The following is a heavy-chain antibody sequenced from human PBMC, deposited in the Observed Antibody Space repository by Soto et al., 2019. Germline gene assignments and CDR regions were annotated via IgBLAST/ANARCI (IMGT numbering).Heavy chain of an antibody. Sequence: PGESLKISCEGSGYSFTSYWIGWVRQMPGKGLEWMGIIYPHDSDTRYSPSFQGQVTISADKSINTAYLQWSSLKASDTAVYYCARRPYYDLPHHYGMDVWGQGTTVTVSS. CDR1: GYSFTSYW. J-gene: IGHJ6*02. CDR2: IYPHDSDT. V-gene: IGHV5-51*01. CDR3: ARRPYYDLPHHYGMDV. D-gene: IGHD3-3*01.